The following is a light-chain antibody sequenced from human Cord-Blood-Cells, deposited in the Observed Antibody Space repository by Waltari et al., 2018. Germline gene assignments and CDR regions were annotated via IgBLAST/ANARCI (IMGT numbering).Light chain of an antibody. CDR1: RPNIRRNY. CDR3: AAWDDSLSGRV. V-gene: IGLV1-47*01. CDR2: RNN. Sequence: QSVLTQPPSASGTPGQRVTISCSGSRPNIRRNYLYWYQQLPGTAPKPLIYRNNQRPSGVPDRFSGSKSGTSASLAISGLRSEDEADYYCAAWDDSLSGRVFGGGTKLTVL. J-gene: IGLJ3*02.